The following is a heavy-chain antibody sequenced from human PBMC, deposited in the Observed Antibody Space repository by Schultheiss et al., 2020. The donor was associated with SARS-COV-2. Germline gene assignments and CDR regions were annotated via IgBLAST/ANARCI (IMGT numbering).Heavy chain of an antibody. J-gene: IGHJ4*02. CDR1: GFTFSSYA. D-gene: IGHD3-10*01. V-gene: IGHV3-30-3*01. CDR3: ARGPITMVRGDLDY. CDR2: ISYDGSNK. Sequence: GGSLRLSCAASGFTFSSYAMNWVRQAPGKGLEWVAVISYDGSNKYYADSVKGRFTISRDNSKNTLYLQMNSLRAEDTAVYYCARGPITMVRGDLDYWGQGTLVTVSS.